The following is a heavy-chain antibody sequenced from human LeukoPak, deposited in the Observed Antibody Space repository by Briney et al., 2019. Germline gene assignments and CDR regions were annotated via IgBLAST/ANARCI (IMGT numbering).Heavy chain of an antibody. V-gene: IGHV3-30-3*01. CDR2: ILHDGNGK. CDR1: GFTFSTYA. D-gene: IGHD4-17*01. J-gene: IGHJ4*02. Sequence: PGGSLRLSCAASGFTFSTYAMHWVRRAPGKGLECVASILHDGNGKYHADSVKGRFTVSRDNSEDTLYLQMNSLRAEDTAVYYCVRNSYTYGDKWGQGTLVIVSS. CDR3: VRNSYTYGDK.